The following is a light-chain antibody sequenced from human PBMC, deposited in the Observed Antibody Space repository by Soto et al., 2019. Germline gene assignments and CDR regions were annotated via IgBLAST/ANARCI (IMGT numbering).Light chain of an antibody. Sequence: EIVLTQSPGTLSLSPGDRATLSCRASQSVGRDYLAWFQHKVGQAPRLLVHGASNRATGIPDRFSGSGSGTDFTRIISRLEPEDFAVYYWHQYATDPLTFGGGTKVEI. J-gene: IGKJ4*01. V-gene: IGKV3-20*01. CDR3: HQYATDPLT. CDR1: QSVGRDY. CDR2: GAS.